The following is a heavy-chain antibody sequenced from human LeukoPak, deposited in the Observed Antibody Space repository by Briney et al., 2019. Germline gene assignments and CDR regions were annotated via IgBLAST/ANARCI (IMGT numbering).Heavy chain of an antibody. Sequence: SETLSLTCTVSGGSVSSSSYYWGWIRQPPGKGLGWIGSIYYSGSTYYNPSLKSRVTISVDTSKNQFSLKLSSVTAADTAVYYCGRFRGGGTQSPIDNWGQETMATVPS. J-gene: IGHJ4*02. CDR3: GRFRGGGTQSPIDN. V-gene: IGHV4-39*01. CDR1: GGSVSSSSYY. CDR2: IYYSGST. D-gene: IGHD3-16*01.